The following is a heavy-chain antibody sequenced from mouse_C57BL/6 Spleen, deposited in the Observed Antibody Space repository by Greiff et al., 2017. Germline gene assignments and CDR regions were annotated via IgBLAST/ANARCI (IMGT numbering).Heavy chain of an antibody. D-gene: IGHD1-1*01. V-gene: IGHV1-69*01. Sequence: QVQLQQPGAELVMPGASVKLSCKASGYTFTSYWMHWVKQRPGQGLEWIGEIDPSDSYTNYNQKFKGKSTLTVAKSSSTAYMQLSSLTSEDSAVYYCAREIGGSRDYWGQGTTLTVSS. CDR1: GYTFTSYW. CDR3: AREIGGSRDY. J-gene: IGHJ2*01. CDR2: IDPSDSYT.